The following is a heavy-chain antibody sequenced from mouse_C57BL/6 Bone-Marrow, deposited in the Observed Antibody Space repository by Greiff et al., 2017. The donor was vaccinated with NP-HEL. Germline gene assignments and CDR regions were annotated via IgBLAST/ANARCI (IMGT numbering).Heavy chain of an antibody. CDR3: ARESACDGTDWYFDV. CDR2: IDPSDSYT. J-gene: IGHJ1*03. V-gene: IGHV1-69*01. D-gene: IGHD2-3*01. CDR1: GYTFTSYW. Sequence: QVQLQQPGAELVMPGASVKLSCKASGYTFTSYWMHWVKQRPGQGLEWIGEIDPSDSYTNYNQKFKGKSTLTVDQSSSTAYMQLSSLASEDAAIYYCARESACDGTDWYFDVWGTGTTVTVSS.